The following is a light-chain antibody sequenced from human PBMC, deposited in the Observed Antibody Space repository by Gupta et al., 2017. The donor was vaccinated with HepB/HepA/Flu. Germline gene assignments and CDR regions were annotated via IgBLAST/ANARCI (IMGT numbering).Light chain of an antibody. CDR2: GNS. J-gene: IGLJ1*01. CDR3: QSYDSSLSAGYV. CDR1: RSNIGAGYD. Sequence: QSVLTQPPSVSGAPGQRVTISCTGSRSNIGAGYDVHWYQQLPGTAPKLLIYGNSNRPSGVPDRFSGSKSGTSASLAITGLQAEDEADYYCQSYDSSLSAGYVFGTGTKVTVL. V-gene: IGLV1-40*01.